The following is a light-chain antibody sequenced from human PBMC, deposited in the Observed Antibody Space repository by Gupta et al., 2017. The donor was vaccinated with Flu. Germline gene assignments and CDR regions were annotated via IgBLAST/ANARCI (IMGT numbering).Light chain of an antibody. CDR1: QSVSSY. CDR3: QQRSNWPPH. V-gene: IGKV3-11*01. Sequence: EIVLTQSPATLSLSPGERATLSCRASQSVSSYLAWYQQKPGQAPRLLLYDASNRATGIPARFSGSGSGTDFPLTISSLEPEDFAVYYCQQRSNWPPHFGGGTKVEIK. CDR2: DAS. J-gene: IGKJ4*01.